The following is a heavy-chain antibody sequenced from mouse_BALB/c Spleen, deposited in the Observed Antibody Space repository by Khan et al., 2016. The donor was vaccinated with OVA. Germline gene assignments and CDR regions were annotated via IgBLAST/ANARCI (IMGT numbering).Heavy chain of an antibody. V-gene: IGHV1S56*01. CDR2: IYPGDGST. CDR3: ASVGDGSFAY. Sequence: VQLQESGPELVKPGALVKMSCKASGYTFTSYGINWVRQRPGQGLEWIGWIYPGDGSTKYNEKFKGTATLTADKSSSTAYMQLSSLTSENSAVYFCASVGDGSFAYWGQGTLVTVSA. D-gene: IGHD1-2*01. CDR1: GYTFTSYG. J-gene: IGHJ3*01.